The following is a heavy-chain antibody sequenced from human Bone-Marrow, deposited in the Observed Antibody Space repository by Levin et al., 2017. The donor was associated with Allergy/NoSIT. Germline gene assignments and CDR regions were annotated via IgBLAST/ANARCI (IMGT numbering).Heavy chain of an antibody. CDR1: GGSFSGYH. CDR3: ARGWGSATYYEALHANDYYGLDV. J-gene: IGHJ6*02. CDR2: INHSGST. V-gene: IGHV4-34*01. D-gene: IGHD3-10*01. Sequence: RPSETLSLTCTVYGGSFSGYHWTWIRQSPGKGLEWLGEINHSGSTNDNPSLRSRVSMSVDTSKKQFSLKLTSVTAADTAVYYCARGWGSATYYEALHANDYYGLDVWGQGTTVTVSS.